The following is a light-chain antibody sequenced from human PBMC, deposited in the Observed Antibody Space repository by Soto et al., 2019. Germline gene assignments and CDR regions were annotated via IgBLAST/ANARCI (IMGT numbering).Light chain of an antibody. V-gene: IGLV2-14*01. CDR3: SQYTTRSPHVV. J-gene: IGLJ2*01. CDR1: SSDVGGYNY. CDR2: DVS. Sequence: QSALTQPASVSGSPGQSITISCTGTSSDVGGYNYVSWYQQHPGKAPKLMIYDVSNRPSGVSNRFSGAESGSTASLTISGLQAEDEADYYCSQYTTRSPHVVFGGGTKLTVL.